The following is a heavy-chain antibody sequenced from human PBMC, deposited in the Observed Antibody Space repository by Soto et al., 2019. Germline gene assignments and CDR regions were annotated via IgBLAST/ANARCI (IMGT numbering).Heavy chain of an antibody. D-gene: IGHD1-26*01. J-gene: IGHJ5*02. CDR1: GGSISSYY. V-gene: IGHV4-59*01. CDR3: ARGKYSGSYYDWFDP. Sequence: SETLSLTCSVSGGSISSYYWSWIRQPPGKGLEWIGYIYYTGSTNSNLSLKSRATISLDTSKNQFSLRLTSVTAADTAVYYCARGKYSGSYYDWFDPWGQGTLVTVSS. CDR2: IYYTGST.